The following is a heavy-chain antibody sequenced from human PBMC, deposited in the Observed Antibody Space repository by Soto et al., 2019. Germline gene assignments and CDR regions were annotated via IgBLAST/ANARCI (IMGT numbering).Heavy chain of an antibody. V-gene: IGHV1-18*01. D-gene: IGHD6-19*01. CDR2: ISGYNGNT. CDR3: ARDKHWLAYDY. J-gene: IGHJ4*02. Sequence: QVQLVQSGAEVREPGASVKVSCKASGYTFTSYGISWVRQAPGQGLEWMGWISGYNGNTNYAQKFQGRVTMTTDTSTTTADMELRSLRSDDTAVYYCARDKHWLAYDYWGQGTLVTVSS. CDR1: GYTFTSYG.